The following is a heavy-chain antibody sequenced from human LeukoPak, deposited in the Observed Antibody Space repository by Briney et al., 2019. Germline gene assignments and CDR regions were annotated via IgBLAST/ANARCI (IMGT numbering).Heavy chain of an antibody. Sequence: GSSVKVSCKASGGNFISYAVSWVRQAPGQGLEWMGGIIPMFGTSNYAQKFQDRVTITTDESTTTAYMELSSLSSEDTAVYYCATYTLSRFWSGYYHFDYWGQGTLVSVSS. CDR1: GGNFISYA. J-gene: IGHJ4*02. CDR3: ATYTLSRFWSGYYHFDY. D-gene: IGHD3-3*01. CDR2: IIPMFGTS. V-gene: IGHV1-69*05.